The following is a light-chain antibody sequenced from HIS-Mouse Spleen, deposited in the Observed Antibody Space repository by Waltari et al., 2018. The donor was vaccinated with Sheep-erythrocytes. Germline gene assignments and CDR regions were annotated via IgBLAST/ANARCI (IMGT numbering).Light chain of an antibody. Sequence: QSALTQPASVSGSPGQSITISCTGTSSDVWSYNLVSWYQQHPGKDPKLMIYEGSKRPSGVSNRFSGSKSGNTASLTISGLQAEDEADYYCCSYAGSSTPWVFGGGTKLTVL. CDR3: CSYAGSSTPWV. CDR1: SSDVWSYNL. CDR2: EGS. V-gene: IGLV2-23*01. J-gene: IGLJ3*02.